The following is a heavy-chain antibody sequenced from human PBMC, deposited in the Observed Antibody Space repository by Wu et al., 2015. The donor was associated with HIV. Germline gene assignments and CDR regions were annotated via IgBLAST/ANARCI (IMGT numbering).Heavy chain of an antibody. Sequence: QVQLLQSATEVKKPGASVTVSCQASGYTFTDYYIHWMRQAPGQGLEWMGWIKSNGGDTKYAQKFQGRVTMTRDTAINTAYMEMSRLTSDDTAVYYCAKDPSPSGSGSRNCFDPWGQGTLVTLSS. J-gene: IGHJ5*02. V-gene: IGHV1-2*02. CDR3: AKDPSPSGSGSRNCFDP. CDR1: GYTFTDYY. D-gene: IGHD3-10*01. CDR2: IKSNGGDT.